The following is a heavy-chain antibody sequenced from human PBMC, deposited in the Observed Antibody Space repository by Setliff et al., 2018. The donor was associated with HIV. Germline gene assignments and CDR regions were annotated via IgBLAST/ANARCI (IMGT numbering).Heavy chain of an antibody. CDR2: VHSTGTT. J-gene: IGHJ3*02. V-gene: IGHV4-4*07. D-gene: IGHD5-18*01. CDR3: ARAEWIQLWFGAFDI. CDR1: GGSFSTYY. Sequence: SETLSLTCTVSGGSFSTYYWSWIRQPAGEGPEYIGRVHSTGTTIYNPSLKSRVTMSVDASKNQLSLKLRSVTAADTAVYYCARAEWIQLWFGAFDIWGQGTMVTVSS.